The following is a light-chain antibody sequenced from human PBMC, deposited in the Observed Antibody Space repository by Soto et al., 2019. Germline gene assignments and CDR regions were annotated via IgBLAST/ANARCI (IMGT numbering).Light chain of an antibody. J-gene: IGLJ3*02. Sequence: QSALTQPASVSGSPGQSITISCTGTSSDVGGYNYVSWYQQHPGTAPKLMIYEVSNRPSGVSDRFSGSRSGNTASLTISGLQAEDESDYYCISYTNSSTWVFGGGTNVTVL. CDR2: EVS. CDR3: ISYTNSSTWV. CDR1: SSDVGGYNY. V-gene: IGLV2-14*01.